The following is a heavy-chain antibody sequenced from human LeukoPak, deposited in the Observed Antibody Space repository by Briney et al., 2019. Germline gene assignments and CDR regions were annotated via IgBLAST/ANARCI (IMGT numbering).Heavy chain of an antibody. V-gene: IGHV4-30-4*08. Sequence: PSETLSLTCTVSGRSIISSAYYWSWIRQPPGKGLEWIGYIYYSGSTYYNPSLKSRVTISLDTSKNQFSLKLSSVTAADTAVYYCVRTEVSSGSEDYWGQGTLVTVSS. CDR3: VRTEVSSGSEDY. CDR1: GRSIISSAYY. D-gene: IGHD6-19*01. J-gene: IGHJ4*02. CDR2: IYYSGST.